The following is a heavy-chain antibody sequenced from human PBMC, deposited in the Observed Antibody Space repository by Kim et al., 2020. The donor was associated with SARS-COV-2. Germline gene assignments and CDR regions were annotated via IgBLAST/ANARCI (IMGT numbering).Heavy chain of an antibody. Sequence: SETLSLTCTVSHGSISSSSYYWGWIRQPPGKGLEWIGSIYYSGSTYYNPSLKSRVTISVDTSKNQFSLKLSSVTAADTAVYYCARPTRPDKVLTIYDYWG. CDR3: ARPTRPDKVLTIYDY. J-gene: IGHJ4*01. D-gene: IGHD5-12*01. CDR2: IYYSGST. V-gene: IGHV4-39*01. CDR1: HGSISSSSYY.